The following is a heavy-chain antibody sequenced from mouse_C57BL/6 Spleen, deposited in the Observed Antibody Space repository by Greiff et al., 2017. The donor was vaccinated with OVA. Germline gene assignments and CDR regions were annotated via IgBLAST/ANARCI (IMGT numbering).Heavy chain of an antibody. V-gene: IGHV1-55*01. Sequence: QVQLKQPGAELVKPGASVKMSCKASGYTFTSYWITWVKQRPGQGLEWIGDVYPGSGSTNYNEQFKSKATLTVDTSSSTAYMTLSSLTSEDSAVYYCARRGSYYARDYWGQGTSVTVSS. D-gene: IGHD1-1*02. CDR1: GYTFTSYW. CDR2: VYPGSGST. J-gene: IGHJ4*01. CDR3: ARRGSYYARDY.